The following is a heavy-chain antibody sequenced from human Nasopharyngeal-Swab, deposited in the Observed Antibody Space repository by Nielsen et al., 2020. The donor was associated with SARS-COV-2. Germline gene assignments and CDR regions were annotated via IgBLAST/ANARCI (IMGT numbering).Heavy chain of an antibody. CDR1: GGTFSSYA. Sequence: SVKVSYKASGGTFSSYAISWVRQAPGQGLEWMGGIIPIFGTANYAQKFQGRVTITADESTSTAYMELSSLRSEDTAVYYCARDGGYSYGYQGRRDWFDPWGQGTLVTVSS. J-gene: IGHJ5*02. V-gene: IGHV1-69*13. D-gene: IGHD5-18*01. CDR2: IIPIFGTA. CDR3: ARDGGYSYGYQGRRDWFDP.